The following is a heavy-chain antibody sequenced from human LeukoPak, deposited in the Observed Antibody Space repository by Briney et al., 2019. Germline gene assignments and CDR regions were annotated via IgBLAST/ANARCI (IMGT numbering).Heavy chain of an antibody. V-gene: IGHV3-48*02. Sequence: GGSLRLSCAASGFTLSSYSMNWVRQAPGKGLEWISYISSVTTTIYYADSVKGRFTISRDSAKNSLYLQMNSLRDEDTAVYYCAKDQRWELPHYADYWGQGTLVTVSS. CDR3: AKDQRWELPHYADY. CDR2: ISSVTTTI. CDR1: GFTLSSYS. D-gene: IGHD1-26*01. J-gene: IGHJ4*02.